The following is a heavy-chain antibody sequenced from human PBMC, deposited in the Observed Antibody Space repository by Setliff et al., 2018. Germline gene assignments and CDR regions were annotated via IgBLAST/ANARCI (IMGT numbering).Heavy chain of an antibody. CDR1: GYRFTSNW. D-gene: IGHD1-26*01. V-gene: IGHV5-51*01. J-gene: IGHJ3*02. CDR2: IYPGDSDT. Sequence: GESLKISCKGSGYRFTSNWIGWVRQMPGKGLEWVGVIYPGDSDTRYNPSFQGQVTISADKSISTAYLQWSSLKASDTAMYYCAREGWGGPRAFDIWGQGTMVTVSS. CDR3: AREGWGGPRAFDI.